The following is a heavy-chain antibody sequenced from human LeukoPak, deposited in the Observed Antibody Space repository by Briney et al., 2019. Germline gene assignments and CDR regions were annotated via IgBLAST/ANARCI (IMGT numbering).Heavy chain of an antibody. J-gene: IGHJ4*02. CDR1: GGTFSSYA. CDR2: IIPIFGTA. Sequence: VASVKVSCKASGGTFSSYAISWVRQAPGQGLEWMGGIIPIFGTANYAQKFQGRVTITTDESTSTAYMELSSLRSEDTAVYYCAREDGYSGYQLDYWGQGTLVTVSS. D-gene: IGHD5-12*01. V-gene: IGHV1-69*05. CDR3: AREDGYSGYQLDY.